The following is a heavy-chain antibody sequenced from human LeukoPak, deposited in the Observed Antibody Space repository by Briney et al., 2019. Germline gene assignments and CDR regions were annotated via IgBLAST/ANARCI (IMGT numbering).Heavy chain of an antibody. J-gene: IGHJ6*02. V-gene: IGHV1-2*04. D-gene: IGHD3-22*01. CDR2: INPNSGGT. CDR1: GYTFTGYY. CDR3: ARAGYYYDSSGLRSYYYYYGMDV. Sequence: ASVKVSCKASGYTFTGYYMHWVRQAPGQGLEWMGWINPNSGGTNYAQKFQGWVTMTRDTSISTAYMELSRLRSDDTAVYYCARAGYYYDSSGLRSYYYYYGMDVWGQGATVTVSS.